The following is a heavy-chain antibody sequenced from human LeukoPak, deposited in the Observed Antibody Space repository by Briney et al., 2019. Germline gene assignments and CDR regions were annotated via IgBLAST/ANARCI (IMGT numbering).Heavy chain of an antibody. V-gene: IGHV4-39*07. CDR2: IYYSGST. Sequence: SETLSLTCTVSGGSISSSSYYWGWIRQPPGKGLEWIGSIYYSGSTYYNPSLKSRVTISVDRSKNQFSLKLSSVTAADTAVYYCARTGDYGYFDYWGQGTLVTVSS. CDR1: GGSISSSSYY. J-gene: IGHJ4*02. CDR3: ARTGDYGYFDY. D-gene: IGHD4-17*01.